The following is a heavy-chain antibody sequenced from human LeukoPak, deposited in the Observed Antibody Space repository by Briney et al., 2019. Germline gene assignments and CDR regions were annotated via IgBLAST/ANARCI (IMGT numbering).Heavy chain of an antibody. D-gene: IGHD6-13*01. J-gene: IGHJ4*02. CDR2: IKQDGSEK. CDR1: GFTFSSYW. Sequence: GGSLRLSCAASGFTFSSYWMSWVRQAPGKGLEWVANIKQDGSEKYYVDSVKGRFTISRDNAKNSLYLQMNSLRAEDTAVYYCARAPGSSSWYVPYYFDYWGQGTLVTVSS. V-gene: IGHV3-7*01. CDR3: ARAPGSSSWYVPYYFDY.